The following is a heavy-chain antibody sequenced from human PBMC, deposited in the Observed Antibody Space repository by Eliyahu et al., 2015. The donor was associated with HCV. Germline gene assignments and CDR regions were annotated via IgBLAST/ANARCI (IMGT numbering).Heavy chain of an antibody. V-gene: IGHV3-7*01. CDR1: GXXFNKXW. CDR2: INQDGSEE. D-gene: IGHD3-3*01. Sequence: EVQLVGSGGGLVQPGGSLRXSCAXSGXXFNKXWMTWVRQAPGKGLEWVANINQDGSEEYYVDXVKGRFTISRDNAKKSLYLQMSSLRAADTAVYYCARETLLEWLLEHYHHGLDVWGQGTTVTVSS. CDR3: ARETLLEWLLEHYHHGLDV. J-gene: IGHJ6*02.